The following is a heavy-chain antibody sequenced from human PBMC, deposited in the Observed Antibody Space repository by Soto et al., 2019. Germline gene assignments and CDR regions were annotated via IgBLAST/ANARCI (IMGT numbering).Heavy chain of an antibody. V-gene: IGHV1-18*01. D-gene: IGHD3-3*01. CDR1: GYTFTSYG. CDR3: ARDSYDFWSGYPHPYYYYYGMDV. CDR2: ISAYNGNT. J-gene: IGHJ6*02. Sequence: ASVKVSCKASGYTFTSYGISWVRQAPGQGLEWMGWISAYNGNTNYAQKLQGRVNMTTDTFTSTAYMEQRSLRSDGTAVYYCARDSYDFWSGYPHPYYYYYGMDVWGQGTTATVSS.